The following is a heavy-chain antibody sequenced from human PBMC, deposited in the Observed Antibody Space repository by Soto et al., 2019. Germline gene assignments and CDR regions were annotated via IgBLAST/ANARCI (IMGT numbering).Heavy chain of an antibody. CDR1: GFTFSSYA. V-gene: IGHV3-23*01. CDR2: ISGRGDDT. J-gene: IGHJ4*02. CDR3: ARAQPTYSSSYFDY. Sequence: EVQLLESGGDLVQPGGSLRLSCAASGFTFSSYAMSWVRQAPGKGLEWVSTISGRGDDTYYTDSVKGRFTISRDNSKKTLYVHKNSLRAEDTAVYYCARAQPTYSSSYFDYWGQGALVTVSS. D-gene: IGHD3-22*01.